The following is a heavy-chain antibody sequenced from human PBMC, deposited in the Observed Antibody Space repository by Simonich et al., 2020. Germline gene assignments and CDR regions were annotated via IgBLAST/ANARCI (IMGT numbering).Heavy chain of an antibody. CDR2: IYYIGST. V-gene: IGHV4-39*01. J-gene: IGHJ2*01. CDR3: ARHKGYCSGGSCYSHWYFDL. CDR1: VGSISSSSYY. Sequence: QLQLQESGPGLVKPSETLSLTCTVSVGSISSSSYYRGWIRRPTGKGLEWIGSIYYIGSTYSHPTLTSRVTISVDPSKNHFSLKLSSVTAADTAVYYCARHKGYCSGGSCYSHWYFDLCGRGTLVTVSS. D-gene: IGHD2-15*01.